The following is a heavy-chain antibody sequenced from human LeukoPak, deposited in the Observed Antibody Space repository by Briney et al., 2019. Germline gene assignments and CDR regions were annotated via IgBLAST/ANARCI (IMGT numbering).Heavy chain of an antibody. V-gene: IGHV3-15*01. Sequence: GGSLRLSCAASGFTFSNAWMSWVRQAPGKGLEWVGRIKSKTDGGTTDYAAPVKGRFTISRDDSKNTLYLQMNSLKTEDTAVYYCTTSTQYSSSWYLGYYYYYGMDVWGQGTTVTVSS. CDR3: TTSTQYSSSWYLGYYYYYGMDV. CDR1: GFTFSNAW. J-gene: IGHJ6*02. D-gene: IGHD6-13*01. CDR2: IKSKTDGGTT.